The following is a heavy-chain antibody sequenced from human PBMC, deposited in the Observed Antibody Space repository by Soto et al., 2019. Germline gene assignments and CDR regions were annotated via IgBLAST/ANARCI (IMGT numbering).Heavy chain of an antibody. V-gene: IGHV3-74*01. J-gene: IGHJ4*02. CDR2: INTDGSVT. D-gene: IGHD1-26*01. Sequence: TGGSLRLSCAGSGFTFNNFWMHWVRQAPGKGLVWVARINTDGSVTSHADSVKGRFTISRDNAKSTLYLQMNSLRAEDSARYYCARQTGLGATNYWGRGTLVTVSS. CDR3: ARQTGLGATNY. CDR1: GFTFNNFW.